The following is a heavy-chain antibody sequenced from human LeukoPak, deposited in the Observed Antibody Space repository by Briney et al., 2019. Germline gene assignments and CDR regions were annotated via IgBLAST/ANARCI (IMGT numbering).Heavy chain of an antibody. Sequence: SETLSLTCAVYSRSFIGYYWSWIRQPPGKGLEWIGEINHSGSTNYNPSLKSRVTISVDTSKNQFSLKLSSVTAADTAVYYCARGRGLTTVAYYYYYYMDVWGKGTTVTVSS. CDR1: SRSFIGYY. CDR3: ARGRGLTTVAYYYYYYMDV. V-gene: IGHV4-34*01. D-gene: IGHD4-11*01. J-gene: IGHJ6*03. CDR2: INHSGST.